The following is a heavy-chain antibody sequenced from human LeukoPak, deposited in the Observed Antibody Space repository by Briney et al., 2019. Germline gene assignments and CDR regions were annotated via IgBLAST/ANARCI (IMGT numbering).Heavy chain of an antibody. J-gene: IGHJ4*02. CDR2: MSYDGNNN. D-gene: IGHD6-13*01. CDR3: TREWGAAADY. CDR1: GLTFLDFA. V-gene: IGHV3-30-3*01. Sequence: GGSLRLSCVTSGLTFLDFAVHWVRQAPGKGLEWVAVMSYDGNNNYYVDSVKGRFTLSRDSSKNTLYLQMDSLRPEDTAVYYCTREWGAAADYWGQGTLVTVSS.